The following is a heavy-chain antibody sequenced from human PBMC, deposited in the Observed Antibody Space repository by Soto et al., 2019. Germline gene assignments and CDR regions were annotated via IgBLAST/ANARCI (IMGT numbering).Heavy chain of an antibody. D-gene: IGHD2-2*01. Sequence: VPLVQSGTEVKQPGASVKVSCKGAGYAFTSYAIAWVRQAPGQGLEWMGWISPYNGNTNYAQQFQGRLTVTTDTSTTTAYMELGSLRSGDTAVYYCARGHEYCSRTSCQVGDFDYWGQGTLVTVSS. J-gene: IGHJ4*02. V-gene: IGHV1-18*04. CDR1: GYAFTSYA. CDR3: ARGHEYCSRTSCQVGDFDY. CDR2: ISPYNGNT.